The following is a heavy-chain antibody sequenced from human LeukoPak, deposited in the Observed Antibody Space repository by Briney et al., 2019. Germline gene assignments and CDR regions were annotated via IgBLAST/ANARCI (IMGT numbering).Heavy chain of an antibody. CDR1: DGSISTYY. V-gene: IGHV4-4*07. CDR2: IYTTGST. D-gene: IGHD5-18*01. Sequence: SETLSLTCTVSDGSISTYYWSWIRQPAGKGLEWIGRIYTTGSTNYNPSLKSRVTMSVDTSKNQFSLKLTSVTSADTAVYFCARHEGYSYAFAYWGQGTLVTVSS. J-gene: IGHJ4*02. CDR3: ARHEGYSYAFAY.